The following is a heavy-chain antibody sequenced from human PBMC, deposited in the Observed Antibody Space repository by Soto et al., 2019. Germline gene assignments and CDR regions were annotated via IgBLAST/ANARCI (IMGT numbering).Heavy chain of an antibody. Sequence: GESLKISCKGPGHLFNNHWIGWVRQTPGKGLEWMGLIFTRDSETKASPSFQGHVSFSVDNSINTVYLQWTSLKTTDTGIYFCARGYFDSGHGYDLWGQGTLVTVSS. CDR2: IFTRDSET. J-gene: IGHJ5*02. CDR1: GHLFNNHW. D-gene: IGHD3-10*01. V-gene: IGHV5-51*01. CDR3: ARGYFDSGHGYDL.